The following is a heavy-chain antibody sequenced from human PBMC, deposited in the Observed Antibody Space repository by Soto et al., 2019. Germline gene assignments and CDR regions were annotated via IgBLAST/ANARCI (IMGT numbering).Heavy chain of an antibody. V-gene: IGHV3-74*01. CDR3: ARDLEQVAGFDY. Sequence: GGSLRVPWGASGFTFSSFGRHWVRQAPGKGLVWVSRIRYDGSSKCYADSVKGRFTISRDNAKNTLYLQMNSLRAEDTAVYYCARDLEQVAGFDYWGQGTLVTVSS. J-gene: IGHJ4*02. D-gene: IGHD6-19*01. CDR1: GFTFSSFG. CDR2: IRYDGSSK.